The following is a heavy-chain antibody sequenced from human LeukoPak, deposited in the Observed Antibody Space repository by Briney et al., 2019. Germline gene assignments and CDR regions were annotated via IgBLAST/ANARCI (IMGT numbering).Heavy chain of an antibody. V-gene: IGHV6-1*01. Sequence: SQTLSLTCAISGDSVSSNSAAWHWIRQSPSRGLEWLGRTYYRSKLYNDYAVSVKSRITINPDTSKNQFSLQLNSVTPEDTAVYYCARSLILGYCSSTSCYEYYYYYYYMDVWGKGTTVTVSS. D-gene: IGHD2-2*01. CDR2: TYYRSKLYN. CDR3: ARSLILGYCSSTSCYEYYYYYYYMDV. CDR1: GDSVSSNSAA. J-gene: IGHJ6*03.